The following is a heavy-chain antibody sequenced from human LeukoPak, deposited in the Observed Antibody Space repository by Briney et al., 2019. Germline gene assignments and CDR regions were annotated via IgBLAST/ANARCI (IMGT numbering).Heavy chain of an antibody. CDR1: GGTFSSYA. J-gene: IGHJ4*02. V-gene: IGHV1-18*01. D-gene: IGHD3-3*01. CDR3: ASMSGYYPSYYFDY. Sequence: ASVKVSCKASGGTFSSYAISWVRQAPGQGLEWLGWISAYNGNIDYAQKLQGRVTLTTDTSTSTAYMEVRSLGSDDTAVYYCASMSGYYPSYYFDYWGQGTLVTVSS. CDR2: ISAYNGNI.